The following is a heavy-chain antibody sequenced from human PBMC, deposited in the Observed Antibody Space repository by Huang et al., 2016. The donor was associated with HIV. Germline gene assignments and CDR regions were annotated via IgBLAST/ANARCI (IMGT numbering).Heavy chain of an antibody. Sequence: QVQLVQSEAEVKKPGSSWKVSCKASGGTFRTFGFSWVRQASGRGREWLSRNIPIFNKTSTAQNFQGSVTLTADESTNTASMELNSRTFEETAVYYCARPSDAAMIRDYYYPMDVWGPGTTVTVS. J-gene: IGHJ6*02. D-gene: IGHD5-18*01. CDR3: ARPSDAAMIRDYYYPMDV. CDR1: GGTFRTFG. CDR2: NIPIFNKT. V-gene: IGHV1-69*18.